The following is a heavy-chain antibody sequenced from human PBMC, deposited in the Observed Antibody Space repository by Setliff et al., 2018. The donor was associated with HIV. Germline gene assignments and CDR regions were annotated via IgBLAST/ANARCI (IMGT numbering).Heavy chain of an antibody. J-gene: IGHJ4*02. V-gene: IGHV3-11*01. CDR2: ISSSGSSL. Sequence: PGGSLRLSCAASGFTFSDYYMSWIRQAPGKGLEWLSYISSSGSSLYYADSVKGRFTISRDNAKNSLYLQMNSLRPEDTALYYCARDDIGYCTGGSCSLFDFWGQGTPVTVS. CDR1: GFTFSDYY. CDR3: ARDDIGYCTGGSCSLFDF. D-gene: IGHD2-15*01.